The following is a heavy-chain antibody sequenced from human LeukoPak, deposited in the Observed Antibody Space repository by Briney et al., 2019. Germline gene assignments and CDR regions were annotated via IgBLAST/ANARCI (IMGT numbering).Heavy chain of an antibody. V-gene: IGHV3-23*01. CDR3: SKAHPGAWYSFFYY. D-gene: IGHD2-21*02. Sequence: GRSLRLSCAASAFSFNNFAMRRARKAPATGLEQVAAISASGATPSYPDSVKHRSPIPSHNSNNTLNLEMHSLSAKDTAPHPCSKAHPGAWYSFFYYWGQRTLVTVAS. CDR2: ISASGATP. J-gene: IGHJ4*02. CDR1: AFSFNNFA.